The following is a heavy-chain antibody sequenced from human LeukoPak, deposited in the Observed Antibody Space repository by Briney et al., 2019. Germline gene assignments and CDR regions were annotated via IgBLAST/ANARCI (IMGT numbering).Heavy chain of an antibody. D-gene: IGHD2-21*01. V-gene: IGHV3-30*03. J-gene: IGHJ4*02. CDR1: GFTSSSHG. CDR2: ISSDGSNK. Sequence: GGSLRLSCAASGFTSSSHGMHWVRQAPGKGLEWVAVISSDGSNKYYADSVKGRFTISRDNSNNTLYLQMNSLRAEDTAVYYCARDATRGGDFDYWGQGILVTVSS. CDR3: ARDATRGGDFDY.